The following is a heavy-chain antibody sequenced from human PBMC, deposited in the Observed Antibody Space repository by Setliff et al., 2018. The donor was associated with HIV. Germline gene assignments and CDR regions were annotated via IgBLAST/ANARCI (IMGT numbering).Heavy chain of an antibody. D-gene: IGHD2-2*01. Sequence: SETLSLTCAVYCGSFSGYYWTWIRQPPGKGLEWIGEINHSGSTNDNPSLKSRLTISVDTSKNQFSLRLRSVTAADSAVYYCARGTLVVPDARDYYYYLDIWGQGNTVTVSS. CDR1: CGSFSGYY. J-gene: IGHJ6*03. CDR2: INHSGST. V-gene: IGHV4-34*01. CDR3: ARGTLVVPDARDYYYYLDI.